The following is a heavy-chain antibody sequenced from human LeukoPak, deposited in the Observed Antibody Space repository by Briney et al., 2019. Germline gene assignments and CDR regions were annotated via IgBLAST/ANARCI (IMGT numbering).Heavy chain of an antibody. V-gene: IGHV4-61*02. CDR2: IYTSGST. D-gene: IGHD2-2*02. CDR1: GGSLSSGSYY. CDR3: ARDCSSTSCYNY. J-gene: IGHJ4*02. Sequence: SETLSLTCTVSGGSLSSGSYYWSWIRQPAGKGLRWIGRIYTSGSTNYNPSLKSRVTISVDTSKNQFSLKLSSVTAADTAVYYCARDCSSTSCYNYWGQGTLVTVSS.